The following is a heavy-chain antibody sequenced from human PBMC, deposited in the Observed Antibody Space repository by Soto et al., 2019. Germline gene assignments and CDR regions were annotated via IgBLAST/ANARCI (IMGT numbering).Heavy chain of an antibody. Sequence: PSETLSLTCTVSGGSISSSSYYWGWIRQPPWKGLEWIGSIYYSGSTYYNPSLKSRVTISVDTSKNQFSLKLSSVTAADTAVYYCARHYSGYSLEYFQHWGQGTLVTVSS. CDR2: IYYSGST. CDR1: GGSISSSSYY. J-gene: IGHJ1*01. D-gene: IGHD5-12*01. CDR3: ARHYSGYSLEYFQH. V-gene: IGHV4-39*01.